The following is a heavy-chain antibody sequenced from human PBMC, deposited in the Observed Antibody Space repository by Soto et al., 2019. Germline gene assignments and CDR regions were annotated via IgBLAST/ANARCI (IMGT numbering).Heavy chain of an antibody. CDR1: GGSISRAGYS. Sequence: QLQLQESGSRLVKPSQTLSLTCAVSGGSISRAGYSWSWIRQSPGKGLEWIGYIYNSGSTFYNPSLKSRLTISIDRSKNQLSLQLNSVTAADTAVYYGASSRVVTTYFDYWGQGTLVTVSS. CDR3: ASSRVVTTYFDY. CDR2: IYNSGST. D-gene: IGHD2-21*02. J-gene: IGHJ4*02. V-gene: IGHV4-30-2*06.